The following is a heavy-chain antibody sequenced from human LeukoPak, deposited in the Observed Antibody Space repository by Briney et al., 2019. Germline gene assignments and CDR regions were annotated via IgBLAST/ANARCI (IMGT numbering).Heavy chain of an antibody. Sequence: PGGSLRLSCAASGFTVSSNYMSWVRQAPGKGLEWVSSIFPSGGEIHYADSVRGRFTISRDNSKSTLSLQMNNLRAEDTAIYYCATYRQVLLPFESWGQGTLVTVSS. V-gene: IGHV3-53*01. CDR2: IFPSGGEI. CDR1: GFTVSSNY. J-gene: IGHJ4*02. CDR3: ATYRQVLLPFES. D-gene: IGHD2-8*02.